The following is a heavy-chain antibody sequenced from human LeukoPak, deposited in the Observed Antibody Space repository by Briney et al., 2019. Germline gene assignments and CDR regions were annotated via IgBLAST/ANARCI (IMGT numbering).Heavy chain of an antibody. D-gene: IGHD3-9*01. V-gene: IGHV1-69*06. J-gene: IGHJ4*02. CDR3: ARDGEVALRYFDWLLY. CDR2: IIPIFGTA. Sequence: ASVKVSCKASGGTFSSYAISWVRQAPGQGLEWMGGIIPIFGTANYAQKLQSRVTITADKSASTAYMELSSLRSEDTAVYYCARDGEVALRYFDWLLYWGQGTLVTVSS. CDR1: GGTFSSYA.